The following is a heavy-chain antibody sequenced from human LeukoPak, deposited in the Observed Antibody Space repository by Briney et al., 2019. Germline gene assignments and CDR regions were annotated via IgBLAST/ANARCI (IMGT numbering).Heavy chain of an antibody. CDR1: GYTFTSYA. V-gene: IGHV1-3*01. D-gene: IGHD4-17*01. CDR3: ARDGDYGDYGVNWFDP. J-gene: IGHJ5*01. CDR2: INAGTGNT. Sequence: ASVKVSCKASGYTFTSYAMHWVRQAPGQRLEWMGWINAGTGNTKYSQKFQGIVTITRDTSASTAYMELSSLRSEDTAVYYCARDGDYGDYGVNWFDPWGQGTLVTVSS.